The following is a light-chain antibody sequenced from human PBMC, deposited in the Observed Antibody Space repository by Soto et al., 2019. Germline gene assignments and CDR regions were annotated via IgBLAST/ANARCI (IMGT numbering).Light chain of an antibody. CDR2: DAS. Sequence: DIQMTQSPSTLSASVGDRVTITCRASQSIGNWLAWYQQKPGKAPKLLIYDASSLESGVPSRFSGRGSGTEFTLTISSLQPDDFATYYCQQYNSYSGTFGQETKLEIK. CDR1: QSIGNW. J-gene: IGKJ2*01. CDR3: QQYNSYSGT. V-gene: IGKV1-5*01.